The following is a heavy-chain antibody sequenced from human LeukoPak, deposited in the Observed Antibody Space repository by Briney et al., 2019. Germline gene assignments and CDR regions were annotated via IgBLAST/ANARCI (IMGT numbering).Heavy chain of an antibody. CDR2: IYYSGST. D-gene: IGHD6-13*01. J-gene: IGHJ4*02. CDR3: ARGSQVGRAAAAFDY. CDR1: GGSIISYY. Sequence: SETLFLTCTVSGGSIISYYWSWIRQPPGKGLEWVGYIYYSGSTNYKPSLKSRVTILVDTSNNQFSLRLTSVTAADTAVYYCARGSQVGRAAAAFDYWGQGALVTVSS. V-gene: IGHV4-59*08.